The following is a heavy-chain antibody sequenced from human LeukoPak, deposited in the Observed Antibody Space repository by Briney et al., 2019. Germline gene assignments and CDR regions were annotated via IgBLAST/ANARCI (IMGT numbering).Heavy chain of an antibody. J-gene: IGHJ4*02. CDR2: INAGNGNT. V-gene: IGHV1-3*01. CDR1: GYTFTSYA. Sequence: ASVKVSCKASGYTFTSYAMHWVRQAPGQRLEWMGWINAGNGNTKYSQKFQGRVTITRDTSASTAYMELSSLRSEDTAVYYCAGTVWFGEFTDPEFDYWGQGTLVTVSS. D-gene: IGHD3-10*01. CDR3: AGTVWFGEFTDPEFDY.